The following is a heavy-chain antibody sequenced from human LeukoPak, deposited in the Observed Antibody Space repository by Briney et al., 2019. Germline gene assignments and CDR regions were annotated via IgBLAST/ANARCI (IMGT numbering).Heavy chain of an antibody. Sequence: SETLSLTCTVSNYSISTDYYWGWIRQPPGKGLEWIGTMYHSGSTYYNPSLKSRVTISVDTSKNQFSLKLSSVTAADTAVYYCARDLRSGYSGYDYYYYYYMDVWGKGTTVTVSS. V-gene: IGHV4-38-2*02. J-gene: IGHJ6*03. CDR2: MYHSGST. D-gene: IGHD5-12*01. CDR1: NYSISTDYY. CDR3: ARDLRSGYSGYDYYYYYYMDV.